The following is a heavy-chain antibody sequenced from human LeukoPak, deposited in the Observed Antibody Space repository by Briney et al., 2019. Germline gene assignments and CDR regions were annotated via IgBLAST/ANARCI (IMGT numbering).Heavy chain of an antibody. Sequence: SETLSLTCAVYGGSFSGYYWSWIRQPPGKGLEWIGEINHSGSTNYNPSLKSRVTISVDTSKNQFSLKLSSVTAADTAVYYCARSPGSGSYYNWFDPWGQGTLVTVSS. CDR3: ARSPGSGSYYNWFDP. D-gene: IGHD3-10*01. CDR2: INHSGST. J-gene: IGHJ5*02. V-gene: IGHV4-34*01. CDR1: GGSFSGYY.